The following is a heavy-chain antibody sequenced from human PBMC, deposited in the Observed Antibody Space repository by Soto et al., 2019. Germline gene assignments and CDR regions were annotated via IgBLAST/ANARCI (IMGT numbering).Heavy chain of an antibody. CDR3: AREGYSSGFDPFDF. V-gene: IGHV1-18*01. CDR2: VSGYNGRT. J-gene: IGHJ3*01. Sequence: ASVKVSCKASGYNFRNFGITWVRQASGLGLEWLGWVSGYNGRTSSARNFRDRVVLTTDTATNTAYMELRSLTSDDTAIYYCAREGYSSGFDPFDFWGQGTKVTVSS. D-gene: IGHD5-18*01. CDR1: GYNFRNFG.